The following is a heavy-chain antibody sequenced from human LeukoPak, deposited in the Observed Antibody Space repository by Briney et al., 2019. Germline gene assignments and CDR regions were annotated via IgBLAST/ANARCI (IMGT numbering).Heavy chain of an antibody. Sequence: PSETLSLTCTVSGGSISSYYWSWIRQPPGKGLEWIGYIYYSGSTNYNPSLKSRVTISVDTSKNQFSLKLSSVTAADTAVYYCARDPFTYYYDSSAAPVADYWGQGTLVTVSS. V-gene: IGHV4-59*01. CDR3: ARDPFTYYYDSSAAPVADY. D-gene: IGHD3-22*01. J-gene: IGHJ4*02. CDR1: GGSISSYY. CDR2: IYYSGST.